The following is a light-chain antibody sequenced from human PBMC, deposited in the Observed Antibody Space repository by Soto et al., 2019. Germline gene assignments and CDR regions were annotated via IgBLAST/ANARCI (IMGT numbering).Light chain of an antibody. Sequence: QSVLTQPASVSGSPGQSITISCTGTSSDVGGYDYVSWYQLHPGKAPKLMVFEVSNRPSGVSYRFSGSKSGNTASLTISGLQAEDEDHYFCRSYSISTAYLLGTRTKVT. V-gene: IGLV2-14*01. J-gene: IGLJ1*01. CDR1: SSDVGGYDY. CDR2: EVS. CDR3: RSYSISTAYL.